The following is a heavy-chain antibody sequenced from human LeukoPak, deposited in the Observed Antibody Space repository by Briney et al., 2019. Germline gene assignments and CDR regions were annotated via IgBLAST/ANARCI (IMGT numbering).Heavy chain of an antibody. CDR1: GCSISSGDYY. CDR3: VGTGMIVVQY. J-gene: IGHJ4*02. Sequence: SETLSLTCTVSGCSISSGDYYWSWIRQPPGEALVWIGYMYYSGTNYYNPPLKRRVTISVDTSKDQFYLTTSTVTAADTAAYYCVGTGMIVVQYWGQGTLVTVSS. V-gene: IGHV4-30-4*01. D-gene: IGHD3-22*01. CDR2: MYYSGTN.